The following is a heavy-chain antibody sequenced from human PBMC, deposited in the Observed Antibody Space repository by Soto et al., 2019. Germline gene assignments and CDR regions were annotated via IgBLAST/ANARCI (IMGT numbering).Heavy chain of an antibody. J-gene: IGHJ4*02. CDR2: IYSGGGT. D-gene: IGHD4-17*01. V-gene: IGHV3-66*01. CDR1: LFIVSDNY. Sequence: EVRLVQSGGGLVQPGGSLRLSCAASLFIVSDNYMSWVRQAPGKGLEWVSLIYSGGGTDYAESVKGRFTISRDNSKNTLHLQMNSRKAEDTGIYYCATRMTTAPYWGQGTVVTVSS. CDR3: ATRMTTAPY.